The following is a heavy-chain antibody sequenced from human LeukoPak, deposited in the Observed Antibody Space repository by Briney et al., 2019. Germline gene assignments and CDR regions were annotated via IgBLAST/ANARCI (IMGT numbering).Heavy chain of an antibody. CDR1: GFTFSNNW. D-gene: IGHD2-21*01. CDR2: IRHDGSNR. CDR3: VRVDRPSTSIFDY. J-gene: IGHJ4*02. V-gene: IGHV3-7*02. Sequence: PGGSLRLSCAASGFTFSNNWMTWVRQAPGKGLEWVAAIRHDGSNRYYVDSVTGRFTISRDNAKYSLDLQMNSLRAEDTAVYYCVRVDRPSTSIFDYRGEGALLTVPS.